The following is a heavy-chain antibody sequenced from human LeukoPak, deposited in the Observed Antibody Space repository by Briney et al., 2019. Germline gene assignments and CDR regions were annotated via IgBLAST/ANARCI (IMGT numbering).Heavy chain of an antibody. CDR3: ARGPHCSSTSCYGEYYYYGMDV. J-gene: IGHJ6*02. V-gene: IGHV1-2*02. CDR2: INPNSGGT. CDR1: GYTFTGYY. D-gene: IGHD2-2*01. Sequence: ASVKVSCKASGYTFTGYYMHWVRQAPGQGLEWMGWINPNSGGTNYAQKFQGRVTMTRDMSISTAYMELSRLRSDDTAVYYCARGPHCSSTSCYGEYYYYGMDVWGQGTTVTVSS.